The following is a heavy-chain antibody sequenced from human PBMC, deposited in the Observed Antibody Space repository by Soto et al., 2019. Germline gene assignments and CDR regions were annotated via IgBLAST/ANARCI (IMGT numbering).Heavy chain of an antibody. Sequence: SETLSLTCTVSGGSIRDFYWGLVRQPPGKGLEWIGYIYYSGSTNYNPSLKSRVTISVDTSKNQFSLNLRSMSPADTAVYYCARVGGLAARTFDYWGPGTLVTVSS. CDR1: GGSIRDFY. J-gene: IGHJ4*02. CDR3: ARVGGLAARTFDY. V-gene: IGHV4-59*01. D-gene: IGHD6-6*01. CDR2: IYYSGST.